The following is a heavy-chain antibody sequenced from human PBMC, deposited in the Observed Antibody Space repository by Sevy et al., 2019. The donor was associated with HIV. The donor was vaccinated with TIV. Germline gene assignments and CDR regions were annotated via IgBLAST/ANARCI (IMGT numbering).Heavy chain of an antibody. CDR1: GFTFSSYN. D-gene: IGHD3-16*02. CDR3: VRDSLSLLQSLDY. Sequence: GGSLRLSCAASGFTFSSYNMNWVRQAPGKGLEWVSYIISSSSTIYYADSVKGRFTISIDKSKNSLYLQMNSLTAEDTAVYYCVRDSLSLLQSLDYWGQGTLVTVSS. J-gene: IGHJ4*02. CDR2: IISSSSTI. V-gene: IGHV3-48*01.